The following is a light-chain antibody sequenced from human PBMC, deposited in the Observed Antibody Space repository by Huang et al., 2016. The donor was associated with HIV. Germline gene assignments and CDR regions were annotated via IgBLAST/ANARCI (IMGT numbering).Light chain of an antibody. CDR3: QHSDGLSPLT. Sequence: IRMTQSPSSLSASTGDRVTITCWASQNVGTSLAWYQQRPGRAPVLLIYDASTLKRGVPSRFSGSGSRTVFTLTIGCLQVEDAATYYCQHSDGLSPLTFGGGT. J-gene: IGKJ4*01. CDR2: DAS. V-gene: IGKV1-8*01. CDR1: QNVGTS.